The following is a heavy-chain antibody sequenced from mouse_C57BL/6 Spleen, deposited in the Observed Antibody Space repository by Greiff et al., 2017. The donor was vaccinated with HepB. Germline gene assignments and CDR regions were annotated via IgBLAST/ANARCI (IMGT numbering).Heavy chain of an antibody. Sequence: EVKLMESGPGLVKPSQSLALTCSVTGYSITSGYYWNWIRQFPGNKLEWMGYISYDGSNNYNPSLKNRISITRDTSKNQFFLKLNSVTTEDTATYYCARDPHYYYGSSYWYFDVWGTGTTVTVSS. CDR3: ARDPHYYYGSSYWYFDV. D-gene: IGHD1-1*01. CDR1: GYSITSGYY. CDR2: ISYDGSN. V-gene: IGHV3-6*01. J-gene: IGHJ1*03.